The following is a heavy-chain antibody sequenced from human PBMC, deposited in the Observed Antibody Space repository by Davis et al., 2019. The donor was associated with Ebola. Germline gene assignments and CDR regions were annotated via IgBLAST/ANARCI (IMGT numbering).Heavy chain of an antibody. D-gene: IGHD1-26*01. CDR1: GYTFAAHY. V-gene: IGHV1-2*06. Sequence: ASVKVSCKASGYTFAAHYIHWVRQGPGQGLEWMGRINPNFGGKIYAQKFQDRVTLTIDTSINTAYMELDRLRSDDTAVYYCARGHTYGRWDDWFDPWGQGTLVTVSS. J-gene: IGHJ5*02. CDR3: ARGHTYGRWDDWFDP. CDR2: INPNFGGK.